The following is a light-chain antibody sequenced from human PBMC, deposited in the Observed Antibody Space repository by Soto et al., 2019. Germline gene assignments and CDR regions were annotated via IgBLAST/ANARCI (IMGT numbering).Light chain of an antibody. CDR3: QESSSDSYT. CDR2: KAS. J-gene: IGKJ5*01. CDR1: QDVSQS. Sequence: TQARATLSVSPGESATLSCRASQDVSQSLAWYQHKPGKAPKLLIYKASSLESGVSSRFSGRGSGTQFTLTINYLQPDDFATYYCQESSSDSYTFGQGTRLEI. V-gene: IGKV1-5*03.